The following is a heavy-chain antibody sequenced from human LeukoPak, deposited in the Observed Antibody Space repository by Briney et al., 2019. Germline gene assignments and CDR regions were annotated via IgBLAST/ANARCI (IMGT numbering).Heavy chain of an antibody. V-gene: IGHV3-30-3*01. CDR3: ARSTRDERRDWYFDL. CDR2: ISYDGSNK. CDR1: GFTFSSYA. D-gene: IGHD2-2*01. Sequence: GGSLRLSCAASGFTFSSYAMHWVRQAPGKGLEWVAVISYDGSNKYYADSVKGRFTISRDNSKNTLYLQMNSLRAEDTAVYYCARSTRDERRDWYFDLWGRGTLVTVSS. J-gene: IGHJ2*01.